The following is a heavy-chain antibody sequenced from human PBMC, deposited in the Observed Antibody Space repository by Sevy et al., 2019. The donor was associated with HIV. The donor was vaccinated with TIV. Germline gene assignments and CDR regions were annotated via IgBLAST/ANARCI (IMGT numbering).Heavy chain of an antibody. V-gene: IGHV3-21*03. J-gene: IGHJ4*02. Sequence: GGSLRLSCAASGFTFSYDTMNWVRQAPGKELEWVSSIRSGSSYIFYADSMKGRFTVSRDNAKNSLFLQMNSLRVEDTALYYCARSRDYYDNSGYDSWGRGTLVTVSS. CDR3: ARSRDYYDNSGYDS. CDR2: IRSGSSYI. CDR1: GFTFSYDT. D-gene: IGHD3-22*01.